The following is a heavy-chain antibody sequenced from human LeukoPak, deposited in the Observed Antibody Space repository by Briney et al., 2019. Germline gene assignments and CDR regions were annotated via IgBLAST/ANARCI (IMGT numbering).Heavy chain of an antibody. J-gene: IGHJ3*02. Sequence: GESLKISCRGSGYSFTSYWIGWVRQMPGKGLEWMGTIYPGDSDTRYSPSFQGQVTILADKSISTAYLQWSSLKASDTAMYYCARPMVRGVAQDAFDIWGQGTMVTVSS. CDR2: IYPGDSDT. V-gene: IGHV5-51*01. CDR3: ARPMVRGVAQDAFDI. CDR1: GYSFTSYW. D-gene: IGHD3-10*01.